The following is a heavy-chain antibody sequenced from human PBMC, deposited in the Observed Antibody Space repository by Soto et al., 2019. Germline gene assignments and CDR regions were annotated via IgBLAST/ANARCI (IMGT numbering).Heavy chain of an antibody. CDR3: ARAPYYYDSSVYYYV. V-gene: IGHV3-23*01. Sequence: GLEWVSAISGSGGSTYYADSVKGRFTISRDNAKNSLYLKMNSLRAEDTAVYYCARAPYYYDSSVYYYVWGQGTLVTV. J-gene: IGHJ4*02. D-gene: IGHD3-22*01. CDR2: ISGSGGST.